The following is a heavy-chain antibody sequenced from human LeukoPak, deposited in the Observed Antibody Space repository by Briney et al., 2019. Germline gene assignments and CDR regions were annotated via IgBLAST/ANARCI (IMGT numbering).Heavy chain of an antibody. Sequence: GESLKISCKGFGYSFTNYWIGWVRQMPGKGLEWMGIIYPGDSDTRYSTSFQGQVILSVDKSISTAYLQWSSLKASDTAMYYCARLNWNVRGPWDSWGQGTLVTVSS. D-gene: IGHD1-20*01. CDR1: GYSFTNYW. CDR2: IYPGDSDT. V-gene: IGHV5-51*01. CDR3: ARLNWNVRGPWDS. J-gene: IGHJ4*02.